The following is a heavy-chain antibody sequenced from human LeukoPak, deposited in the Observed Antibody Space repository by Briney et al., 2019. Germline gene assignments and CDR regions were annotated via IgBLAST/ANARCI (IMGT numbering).Heavy chain of an antibody. J-gene: IGHJ4*02. CDR2: INHSGST. Sequence: SETLSLTCAVYGGSFSGYYWSWIRQPPGKGREWIGEINHSGSTNYNPSLKSRVTISVDTSKNQFSLKLSSVTAADTAVYYCASLAAAGTRIFDYWGQGTLVTVSS. V-gene: IGHV4-34*01. D-gene: IGHD6-13*01. CDR3: ASLAAAGTRIFDY. CDR1: GGSFSGYY.